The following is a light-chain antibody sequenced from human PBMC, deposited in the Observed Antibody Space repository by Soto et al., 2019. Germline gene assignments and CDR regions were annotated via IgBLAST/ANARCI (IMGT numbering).Light chain of an antibody. Sequence: QSALTQPASVSGSPGQSITISCTGTSSDVGGYHYVSWYQQHPGKAPKLMIYDVTNRPSGVSNRFSGSKSGNTASLTISGLQAEDEADYYCSSYSSSSTVVFGGGTKLT. CDR2: DVT. CDR1: SSDVGGYHY. J-gene: IGLJ2*01. V-gene: IGLV2-14*03. CDR3: SSYSSSSTVV.